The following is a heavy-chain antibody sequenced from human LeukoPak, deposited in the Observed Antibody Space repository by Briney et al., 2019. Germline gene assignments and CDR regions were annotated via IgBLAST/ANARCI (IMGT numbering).Heavy chain of an antibody. CDR1: GFTFSSYA. CDR2: ISYDGSNK. Sequence: PGGSLRLSCAASGFTFSSYAMHWVRQAPGKGLEGVAVISYDGSNKYYADSVKGRFTISRDNSKNTLYLQMNSLRAEDTAVYYCAREGYCSSGSCRTLYGMDVWGQGTTVTVSS. J-gene: IGHJ6*02. D-gene: IGHD2-15*01. V-gene: IGHV3-30-3*01. CDR3: AREGYCSSGSCRTLYGMDV.